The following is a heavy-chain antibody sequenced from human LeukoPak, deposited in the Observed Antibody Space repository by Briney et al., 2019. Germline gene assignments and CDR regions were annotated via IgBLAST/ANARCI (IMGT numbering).Heavy chain of an antibody. V-gene: IGHV4-34*01. Sequence: SETLPLTCAVYGGSFSGYYWSWIRQPPGKGLEWIGEINHSGSTNYNPSLKSRVTISVDTSKNQFSLKLSSVTAADTAVYYCARGTHDCSGGSCYWYFDYWGQGTLVTVSS. CDR3: ARGTHDCSGGSCYWYFDY. J-gene: IGHJ4*02. D-gene: IGHD2-15*01. CDR2: INHSGST. CDR1: GGSFSGYY.